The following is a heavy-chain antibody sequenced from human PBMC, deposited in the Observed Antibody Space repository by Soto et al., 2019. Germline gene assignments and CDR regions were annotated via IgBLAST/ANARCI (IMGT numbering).Heavy chain of an antibody. CDR1: GFTFSNYA. V-gene: IGHV3-30*04. CDR3: ARDMVYAGSGQSTNIDYYYYGFDV. J-gene: IGHJ6*02. D-gene: IGHD3-10*01. Sequence: QVQLVESGGGVVQPGRSLRLSCAASGFTFSNYAMHWVRQAPGKGLEWVAFTSYDGKNKYDADSVKGRFTISRDNSKNTLYLQMNSMRREDKAVYYCARDMVYAGSGQSTNIDYYYYGFDVWGQGTTVTVSS. CDR2: TSYDGKNK.